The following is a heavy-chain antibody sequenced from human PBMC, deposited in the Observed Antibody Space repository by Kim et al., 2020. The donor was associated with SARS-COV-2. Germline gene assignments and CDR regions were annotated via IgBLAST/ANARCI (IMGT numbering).Heavy chain of an antibody. Sequence: ASVKVSCKASGYTFTSYGISWVRQAPGQGLEWMGWISAYNGNTNYAQKLQGRVTMTTDTSTSTAYMELRSLRSDDTAVYYCATGPYYYDSSGYIFGDYWGQGTLVTVSS. CDR1: GYTFTSYG. V-gene: IGHV1-18*01. D-gene: IGHD3-22*01. CDR3: ATGPYYYDSSGYIFGDY. J-gene: IGHJ4*02. CDR2: ISAYNGNT.